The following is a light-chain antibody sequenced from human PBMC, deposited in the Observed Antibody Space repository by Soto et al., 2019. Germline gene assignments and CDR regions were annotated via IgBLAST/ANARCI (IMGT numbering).Light chain of an antibody. Sequence: DIQMTQSPSSLSASVGDRVTITCRASQGISIYLAWYQQKPGKVTKFLIYGASTLQSGVPSRFSGSESGTDFTLTIGSLQAEDVPTYYCQTYYNGLFPFGPGTKVDIK. CDR2: GAS. V-gene: IGKV1-27*01. J-gene: IGKJ3*01. CDR1: QGISIY. CDR3: QTYYNGLFP.